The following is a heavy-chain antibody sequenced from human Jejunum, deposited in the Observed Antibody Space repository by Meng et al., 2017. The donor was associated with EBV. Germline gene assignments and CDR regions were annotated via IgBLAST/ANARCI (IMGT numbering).Heavy chain of an antibody. CDR2: MSYRGST. CDR3: ARKVDCSGTCYGD. Sequence: HDSGSILAKPSESLSLTWLVSGRSISGRRYYWGWSRQPPGKGLEYIGSMSYRGSTYYNPSLKSRVTITLDTSKNQFSLKLSSVTAADTAVYYCARKVDCSGTCYGDWGQGTLVTVSS. CDR1: GRSISGRRYY. J-gene: IGHJ4*02. D-gene: IGHD2-15*01. V-gene: IGHV4-39*01.